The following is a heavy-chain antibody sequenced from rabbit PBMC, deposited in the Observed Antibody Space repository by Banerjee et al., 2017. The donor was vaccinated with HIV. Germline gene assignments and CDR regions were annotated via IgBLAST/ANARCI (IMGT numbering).Heavy chain of an antibody. CDR2: INTNSGNA. D-gene: IGHD2-1*01. CDR1: GFSFSNKYV. CDR3: GGYNGDSEAHSIKL. Sequence: QEQLEESGGDLVKPEGSLTLTYTASGFSFSNKYVMCWVRQAPGKGLEWIACINTNSGNAVYASWAKGRIAISKTSTATVTLQITSLTAADAATYFCGGYNGDSEAHSIKLWGPGTMVTV. J-gene: IGHJ4*01. V-gene: IGHV1S45*01.